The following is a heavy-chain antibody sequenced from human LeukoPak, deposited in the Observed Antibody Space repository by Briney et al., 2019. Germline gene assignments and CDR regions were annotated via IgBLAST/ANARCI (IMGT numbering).Heavy chain of an antibody. D-gene: IGHD5-12*01. Sequence: GGSLRLSCAASGFTFSSYAMSWVRQAPGKGLEWVSANSGSGGSTYYADSVKGRFTISRDNSKNTLYLQMNSLRAEDTAVYYCAKGPSEWLPASWFDPWGQGTLVTVSS. V-gene: IGHV3-23*01. CDR1: GFTFSSYA. CDR2: NSGSGGST. CDR3: AKGPSEWLPASWFDP. J-gene: IGHJ5*02.